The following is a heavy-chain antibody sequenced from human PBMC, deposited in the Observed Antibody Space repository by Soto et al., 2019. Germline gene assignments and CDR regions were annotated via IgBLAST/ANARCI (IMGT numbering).Heavy chain of an antibody. CDR3: AAGGGGSRY. CDR1: GYTFISYA. V-gene: IGHV1-3*05. CDR2: INPGNGDT. Sequence: QVQLVQSGAEEKKPGASVKVSCKASGYTFISYAMHWVRQAPGQSLEWMGWINPGNGDTKYSQTLQDRVTLTRDTSASTAYMELTSLSSDDTAVYYCAAGGGGSRYWGQGTLVTVSS. J-gene: IGHJ4*02. D-gene: IGHD2-15*01.